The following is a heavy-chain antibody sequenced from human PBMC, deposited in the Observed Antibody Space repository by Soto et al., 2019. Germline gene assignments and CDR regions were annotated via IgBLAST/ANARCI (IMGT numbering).Heavy chain of an antibody. V-gene: IGHV3-21*01. D-gene: IGHD5-18*01. Sequence: PGGSLRLSCAASGFTFSSYSMNWVRQAPGKGLEWVSSISSSSSYIYYADSVKGRFTISRDNAKNSLYLQMNSLRAEDTAVYYCARDGRGYTYGHTYYYYGMDVWGQGTTVTVSS. CDR3: ARDGRGYTYGHTYYYYGMDV. CDR1: GFTFSSYS. CDR2: ISSSSSYI. J-gene: IGHJ6*02.